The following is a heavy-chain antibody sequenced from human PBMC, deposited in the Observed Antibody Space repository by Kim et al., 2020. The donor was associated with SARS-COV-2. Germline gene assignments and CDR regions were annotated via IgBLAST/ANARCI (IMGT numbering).Heavy chain of an antibody. D-gene: IGHD3-10*01. CDR2: INPSGGST. V-gene: IGHV1-46*01. CDR3: ARDPYGSGSPNLYFDY. J-gene: IGHJ4*02. Sequence: ASVKVSCKASGYTFTSYYMHWVRQAPGQGLEWMGIINPSGGSTSYAQKFQGRVTMTRDTSTSTVYMELSSLRSEDTAVYYCARDPYGSGSPNLYFDYWGQGTLVTVSS. CDR1: GYTFTSYY.